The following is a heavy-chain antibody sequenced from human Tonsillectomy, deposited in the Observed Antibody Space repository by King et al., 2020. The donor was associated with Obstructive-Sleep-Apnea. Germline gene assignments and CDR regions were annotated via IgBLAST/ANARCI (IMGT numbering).Heavy chain of an antibody. CDR3: ARDRLSAAAGAY. V-gene: IGHV1-18*04. D-gene: IGHD6-13*01. CDR1: GYTFTSYG. J-gene: IGHJ4*02. Sequence: QLVQSGAEVKKPGASVKVSCKASGYTFTSYGISWGRQAPGKGQEGKGGRSEDKGKTNYAQKLQGRVTMTTDTSTSTAYMELRSLRSDDTAVYYCARDRLSAAAGAYWGQGTLVTVSS. CDR2: RSEDKGKT.